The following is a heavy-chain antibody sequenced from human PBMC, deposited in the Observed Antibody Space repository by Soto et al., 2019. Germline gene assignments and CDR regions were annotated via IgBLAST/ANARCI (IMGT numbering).Heavy chain of an antibody. V-gene: IGHV4-31*03. Sequence: QVQLQESGPGLVKPSQTLSLTCTVSGGSFSSGGYYWSWIRQHPGKGLEWIGYIYYSGSAYYNPSLKSRVTISEDTSKSQFSLKLSSVTAADTAVYYCARVPMVRGVIRFDQWGQGTLVTVSS. CDR2: IYYSGSA. J-gene: IGHJ4*02. CDR3: ARVPMVRGVIRFDQ. CDR1: GGSFSSGGYY. D-gene: IGHD3-10*01.